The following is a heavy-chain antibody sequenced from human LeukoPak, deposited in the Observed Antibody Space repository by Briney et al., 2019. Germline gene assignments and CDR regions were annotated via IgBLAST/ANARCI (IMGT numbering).Heavy chain of an antibody. CDR3: AKGQNSGYSTDWFDY. Sequence: GGSLRLSCAASGFTFSSDAMSWVRQAPGKGLEWVSGIRGSGVNTYYADSVKGRFTISRDTSKNTLFLQMNSLRAEDTAVYYCAKGQNSGYSTDWFDYWGQGTLVTVSS. J-gene: IGHJ4*02. CDR1: GFTFSSDA. D-gene: IGHD3-22*01. CDR2: IRGSGVNT. V-gene: IGHV3-23*01.